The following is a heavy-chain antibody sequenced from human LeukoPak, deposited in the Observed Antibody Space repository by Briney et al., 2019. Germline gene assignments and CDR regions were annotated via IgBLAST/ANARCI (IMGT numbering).Heavy chain of an antibody. CDR2: ISDVGSHT. Sequence: GGSLRLSCAASGFTFSSYGMSWVRQAPGKGLVWVSRISDVGSHTFYADSVKGRFAMSRDNAKNTLYLQMNSLRAEDTAVNYCARVTGGYNLVDYWGQGTLVTVSS. CDR1: GFTFSSYG. V-gene: IGHV3-74*01. CDR3: ARVTGGYNLVDY. J-gene: IGHJ4*02. D-gene: IGHD5-24*01.